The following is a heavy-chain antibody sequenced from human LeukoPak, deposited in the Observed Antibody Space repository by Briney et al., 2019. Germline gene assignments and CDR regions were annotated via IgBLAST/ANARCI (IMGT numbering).Heavy chain of an antibody. CDR1: GFTLNSYG. J-gene: IGHJ6*02. Sequence: GGSLRLSCAASGFTLNSYGVHGVRQAQGKGLEWVQFIRYDGSNEFYADSVKGRFTISRDNSKNTLYLQMNSLRAEDTAVYYCAREDYDILTGYKGMDVWGHGSTVTVSS. D-gene: IGHD3-9*01. CDR2: IRYDGSNE. CDR3: AREDYDILTGYKGMDV. V-gene: IGHV3-30*02.